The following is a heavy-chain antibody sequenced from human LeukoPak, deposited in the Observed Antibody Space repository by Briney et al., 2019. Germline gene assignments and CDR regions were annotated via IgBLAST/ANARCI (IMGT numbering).Heavy chain of an antibody. CDR3: ARDDDTSGHYSRFNY. D-gene: IGHD3-22*01. V-gene: IGHV3-74*01. J-gene: IGHJ4*02. CDR1: GFTFSSYW. CDR2: INSDGSST. Sequence: PGGSLRLSCAASGFTFSSYWMHWVRQAPGKGLVWVSRINSDGSSTSYADSVKGRFTISRDTSKNTLYLQMDSVRAEDTAVYYCARDDDTSGHYSRFNYWGQGTLVTVSS.